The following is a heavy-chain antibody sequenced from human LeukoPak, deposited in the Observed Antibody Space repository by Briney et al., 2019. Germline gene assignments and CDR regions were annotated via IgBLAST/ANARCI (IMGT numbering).Heavy chain of an antibody. V-gene: IGHV3-21*01. Sequence: GGSLRLSCAASGFTFSSYAMSWVRQAPGKGLEWVSSISSSSSYIYYADSVKGRSTISRDNAKNSLYLQMNSLRAEDTAVYFCARNPGGGYSSSWYDYWGQGTLVTVSS. J-gene: IGHJ4*02. D-gene: IGHD6-13*01. CDR3: ARNPGGGYSSSWYDY. CDR1: GFTFSSYA. CDR2: ISSSSSYI.